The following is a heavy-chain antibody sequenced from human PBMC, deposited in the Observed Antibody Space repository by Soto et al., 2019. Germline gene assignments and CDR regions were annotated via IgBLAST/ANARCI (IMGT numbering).Heavy chain of an antibody. J-gene: IGHJ6*02. CDR3: ARGDIVVVVAGTDYYYYAMDV. D-gene: IGHD2-15*01. CDR1: GGTFSSYA. Sequence: SVKVSCKASGGTFSSYAISWVRQAPGQGLEWMGGIIPIFGTANYAQKFQGRVTITADESTSTAYMELSSLRSEDTAVYYCARGDIVVVVAGTDYYYYAMDVWGQGTTVTVSS. CDR2: IIPIFGTA. V-gene: IGHV1-69*13.